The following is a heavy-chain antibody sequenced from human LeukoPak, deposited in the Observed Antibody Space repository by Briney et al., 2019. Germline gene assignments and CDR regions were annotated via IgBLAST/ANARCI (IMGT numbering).Heavy chain of an antibody. Sequence: ASVKVSCKASGYTFTSYGISWVRQAPGQGLEWMGWISAYNGNTNYAQKLQGRVTMTTDTSTSTAYMELRSLRSDDTAVYYCARIDYDFWSGYSYYYYMDVWGKGTTVTVSS. V-gene: IGHV1-18*01. CDR3: ARIDYDFWSGYSYYYYMDV. J-gene: IGHJ6*03. CDR2: ISAYNGNT. CDR1: GYTFTSYG. D-gene: IGHD3-3*01.